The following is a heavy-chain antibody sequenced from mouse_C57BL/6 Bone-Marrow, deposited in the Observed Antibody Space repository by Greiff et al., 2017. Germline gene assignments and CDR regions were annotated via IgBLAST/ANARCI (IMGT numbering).Heavy chain of an antibody. D-gene: IGHD2-5*01. V-gene: IGHV5-6*01. J-gene: IGHJ3*01. CDR1: GFTFSSYG. Sequence: EVQLVESGGDLVKPGGSLKLSCAASGFTFSSYGMSWVRQTPDKRLEWVATISSGGSYTYYPDSVKGRCTISRDNAKNTLYLQMSSLKSEDTAMYYCARHDSNFRGWFAYWGQGALVTVS. CDR3: ARHDSNFRGWFAY. CDR2: ISSGGSYT.